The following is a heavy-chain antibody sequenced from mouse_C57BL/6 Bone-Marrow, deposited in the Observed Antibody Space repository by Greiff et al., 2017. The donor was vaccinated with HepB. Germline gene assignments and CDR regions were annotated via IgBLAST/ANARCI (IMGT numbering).Heavy chain of an antibody. D-gene: IGHD1-1*01. CDR1: GYTFTSYT. Sequence: QVQLQQSGAELARPGASVKMSCKASGYTFTSYTMHWVKQRPGQGLEWIGYINPSSGYTKYNQKFKDKATLTADKSSSPAYMQLSSLTSEDSAVYYCAKESTVVAPFFDYWGQGTTLTVSS. J-gene: IGHJ2*01. CDR3: AKESTVVAPFFDY. V-gene: IGHV1-4*01. CDR2: INPSSGYT.